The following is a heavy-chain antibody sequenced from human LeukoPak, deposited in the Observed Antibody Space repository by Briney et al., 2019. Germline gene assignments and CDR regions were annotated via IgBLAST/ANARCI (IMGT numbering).Heavy chain of an antibody. V-gene: IGHV3-23*01. CDR2: ITGPGVAT. CDR1: GVTFSSFA. CDR3: GSDPNGDYVGALGF. J-gene: IGHJ4*01. Sequence: GGSLRLSCAASGVTFSSFAFAWVRQTPQKGHEWVASITGPGVATHYASSVKGRFTISRDNSKNTLYLQMNSLRAEDTAMYFCGSDPNGDYVGALGFWGRGTLVTVSS. D-gene: IGHD2-8*01.